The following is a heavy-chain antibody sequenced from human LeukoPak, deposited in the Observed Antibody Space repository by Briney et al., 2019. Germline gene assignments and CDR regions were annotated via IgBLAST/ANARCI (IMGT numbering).Heavy chain of an antibody. D-gene: IGHD2-2*01. CDR1: GFTFSNAW. J-gene: IGHJ4*02. V-gene: IGHV3-15*01. CDR3: TTDGWDCSSTSCYYDY. CDR2: IKSKTGGGTT. Sequence: GGSLRLSCAASGFTFSNAWMSWVRQAPGKGLEWVGRIKSKTGGGTTDYAAPVKGRFTISRDDTKNTLYLQMNSLKTEDTAVYYCTTDGWDCSSTSCYYDYWGQGTLVTVSS.